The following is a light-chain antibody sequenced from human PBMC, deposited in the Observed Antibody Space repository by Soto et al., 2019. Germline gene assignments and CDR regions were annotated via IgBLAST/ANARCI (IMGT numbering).Light chain of an antibody. CDR1: KVGSKS. CDR3: QVWDGSTHHLV. Sequence: SYELTQPPSVSVAPGRTAIITRGGSKVGSKSVHWYQQKPGQAPVLVIYYDVDRPSGIPERFSGSNSGDTATLTIASVEAWDEADYYCQVWDGSTHHLVFGGGTKVTVL. V-gene: IGLV3-21*04. CDR2: YDV. J-gene: IGLJ3*02.